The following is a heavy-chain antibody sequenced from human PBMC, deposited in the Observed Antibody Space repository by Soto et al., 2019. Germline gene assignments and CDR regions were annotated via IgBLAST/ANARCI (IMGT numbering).Heavy chain of an antibody. J-gene: IGHJ6*02. CDR2: INHSGST. V-gene: IGHV4-34*08. CDR1: GGISRASE. D-gene: IGHD2-15*01. CDR3: AGRVVAAHYYYGIYV. Sequence: PQTLPDTSAGSGGISRASERIWSRHPPGKGLEWIGEINHSGSTNYNPSLKSRVTISVDTSKNQFSLKLSSVTAADTAVYYCAGRVVAAHYYYGIYVWGQGTTVTVS.